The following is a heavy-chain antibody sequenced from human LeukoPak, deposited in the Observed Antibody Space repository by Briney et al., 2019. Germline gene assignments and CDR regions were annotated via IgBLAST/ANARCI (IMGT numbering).Heavy chain of an antibody. D-gene: IGHD3-22*01. CDR1: GGSISSYY. CDR3: ARDGHASSGFDI. V-gene: IGHV4-59*12. J-gene: IGHJ3*02. Sequence: SETLSLTCTVSGGSISSYYWSRIRQPPGKGLEWIGYIYYSWSTNYNPTLKSRVTISVDTSKNQFSLKLSSVTAADTAVYYCARDGHASSGFDIWGQGTMVTVSS. CDR2: IYYSWST.